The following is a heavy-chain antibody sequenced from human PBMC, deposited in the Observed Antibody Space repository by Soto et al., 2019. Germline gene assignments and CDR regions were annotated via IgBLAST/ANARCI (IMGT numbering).Heavy chain of an antibody. V-gene: IGHV3-30*18. CDR2: ISYDGSNK. CDR3: AKDAPYYYDSSGYYGSFDY. D-gene: IGHD3-22*01. J-gene: IGHJ4*02. Sequence: GGSLRLSCAASGFTFSSYGIHWVRQAPGKGLEWVALISYDGSNKYYADSVKGRFTISRDNSKNTLYLQMNSLRAEDTAMYYCAKDAPYYYDSSGYYGSFDYRRQRHLVP. CDR1: GFTFSSYG.